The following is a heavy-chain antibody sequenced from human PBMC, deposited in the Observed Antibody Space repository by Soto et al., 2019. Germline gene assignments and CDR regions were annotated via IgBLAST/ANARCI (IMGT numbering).Heavy chain of an antibody. D-gene: IGHD3-10*01. CDR1: GDSIISSDFY. CDR3: ARGHLLNGMDV. J-gene: IGHJ6*02. Sequence: PSETLSLTCTVSGDSIISSDFYWGWVRQPPGKGLEWIGSIFYLGSSYYNPSLKSRVTMSVDTSKNQFSLRLRSVTAADTALYYCARGHLLNGMDVSGQGTTVTVSS. CDR2: IFYLGSS. V-gene: IGHV4-39*01.